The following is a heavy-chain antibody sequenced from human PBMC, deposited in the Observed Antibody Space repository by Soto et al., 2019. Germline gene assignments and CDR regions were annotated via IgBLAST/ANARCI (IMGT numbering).Heavy chain of an antibody. V-gene: IGHV4-59*01. CDR2: IYYSGST. CDR3: ARTEIVVVVAATPWFDP. CDR1: GGSFSSYY. J-gene: IGHJ5*02. D-gene: IGHD2-15*01. Sequence: SETLSLTCAVYGGSFSSYYWSWIRQPPGKGLEWIGYIYYSGSTNYNPSLKSRVTISVDTSKNQFSLKLSSVTAADTAVYYCARTEIVVVVAATPWFDPWGQGTLVTVSS.